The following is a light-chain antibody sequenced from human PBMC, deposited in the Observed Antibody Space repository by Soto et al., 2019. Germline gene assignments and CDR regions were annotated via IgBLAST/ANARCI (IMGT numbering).Light chain of an antibody. CDR1: QSVRTN. Sequence: EIVMTQSPATLSASPGERATLSCWASQSVRTNLAWYQQQPGQAPRLLIYGASTRATGIPPRFSGSGSGTDFSLITSSLQDEDSAVYCCQQYNISPPDTFGLETKVEIK. J-gene: IGKJ3*01. V-gene: IGKV3-15*01. CDR3: QQYNISPPDT. CDR2: GAS.